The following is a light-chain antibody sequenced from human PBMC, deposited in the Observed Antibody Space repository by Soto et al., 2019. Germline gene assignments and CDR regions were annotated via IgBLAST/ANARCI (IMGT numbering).Light chain of an antibody. V-gene: IGKV3-20*01. CDR1: QSVTSSF. Sequence: EIVLTQSPGTLSLSPGEGATLSCRASQSVTSSFLAWYQQKPDQAPRLLIHGASSRATGIPDRFSGSGSGTDFTLTISSLEPEDFAVYYCHQYGTSPWTFGQGTKVEIK. CDR2: GAS. CDR3: HQYGTSPWT. J-gene: IGKJ1*01.